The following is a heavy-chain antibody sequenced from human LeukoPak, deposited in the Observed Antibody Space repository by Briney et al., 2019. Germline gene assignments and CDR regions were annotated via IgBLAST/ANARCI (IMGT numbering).Heavy chain of an antibody. CDR3: ARNFDL. J-gene: IGHJ2*01. CDR2: IHHSGGA. V-gene: IGHV4-34*01. Sequence: GSLRLSCAASGFTFSSYAMSWVRQAPGKGLEWIGDIHHSGGANYNPSLKSRVTISVDTSKNQFSLKLSSVTAADTAVYYCARNFDLWGRGTLVTVSS. CDR1: GFTFSSYA.